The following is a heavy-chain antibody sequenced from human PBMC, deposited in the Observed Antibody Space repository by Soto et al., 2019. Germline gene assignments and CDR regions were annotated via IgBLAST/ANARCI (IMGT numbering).Heavy chain of an antibody. D-gene: IGHD6-19*01. CDR3: ARHRPDRWKGWVDV. V-gene: IGHV3-48*01. CDR1: GFTFRSYS. J-gene: IGHJ6*04. Sequence: EVQLVESRGGLVQPGGALRLTCAAAGFTFRSYSMNWVRQAPGKGLEWVSYIDGSSSDRHYADSVKGRFTISRDNARNSLYFQMNSLRAEDTAVYFCARHRPDRWKGWVDVCGKGTTVTVSS. CDR2: IDGSSSDR.